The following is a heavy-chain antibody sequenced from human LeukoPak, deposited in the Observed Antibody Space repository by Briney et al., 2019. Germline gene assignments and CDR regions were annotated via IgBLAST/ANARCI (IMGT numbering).Heavy chain of an antibody. CDR2: ISYTGST. CDR1: GGSISSYY. V-gene: IGHV4-59*08. D-gene: IGHD3-3*01. Sequence: SETLSLTCTVSGGSISSYYWSWIRQPPGKGLEWIGYISYTGSTNYNPSLKGRVTISVDTSKNQFSLKLSSVTAADTAVYYCARIEPRITIFGVVIISAFDIWGQGTMVTVSS. J-gene: IGHJ3*02. CDR3: ARIEPRITIFGVVIISAFDI.